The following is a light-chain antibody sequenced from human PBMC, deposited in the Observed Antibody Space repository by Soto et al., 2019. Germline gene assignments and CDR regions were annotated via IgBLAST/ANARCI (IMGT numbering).Light chain of an antibody. J-gene: IGLJ1*01. Sequence: QAVVTQPPSASGTPGQRVTISCSGSSSNIGSNTVNWYQQLPGTAPKLLIYSNNQRPSGVPDRFSGSKSGTSASLAISGLQAEDEADYYCNSYRTISTYVFGTGTKVTVL. CDR3: NSYRTISTYV. CDR1: SSNIGSNT. CDR2: SNN. V-gene: IGLV1-44*01.